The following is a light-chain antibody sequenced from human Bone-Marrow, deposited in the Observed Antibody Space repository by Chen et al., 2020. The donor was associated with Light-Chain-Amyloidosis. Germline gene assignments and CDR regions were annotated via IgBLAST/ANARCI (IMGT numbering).Light chain of an antibody. Sequence: QSALTQPASVSGSPGESITISSTGTSSDVGGDNHISWYQQHPDKSPKLMIYEVTNRPSWVPDRFSGSKSDITASLTISGLQTEDEAYYFCSSYTITNTLVFGSGTRVTVL. CDR1: SSDVGGDNH. V-gene: IGLV2-14*01. CDR2: EVT. J-gene: IGLJ1*01. CDR3: SSYTITNTLV.